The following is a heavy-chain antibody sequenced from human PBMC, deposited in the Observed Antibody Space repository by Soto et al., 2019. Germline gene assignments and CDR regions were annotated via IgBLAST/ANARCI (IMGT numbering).Heavy chain of an antibody. CDR2: ISDSGGGT. V-gene: IGHV3-23*01. CDR1: GFTFSSYA. D-gene: IGHD6-19*01. CDR3: AKALAWEQWPPPGDDF. Sequence: EVQLLESGGGLVQPGGSLRLSCAASGFTFSSYAMSWVRQAPGKGLEWVSAISDSGGGTYYADSVKGRFTISRDNSKNTLHLENNSLRAEDTAVYYCAKALAWEQWPPPGDDFWGQGTLVTVSP. J-gene: IGHJ4*02.